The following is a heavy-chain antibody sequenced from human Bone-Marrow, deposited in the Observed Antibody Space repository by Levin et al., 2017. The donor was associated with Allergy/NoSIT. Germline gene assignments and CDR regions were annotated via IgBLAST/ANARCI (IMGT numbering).Heavy chain of an antibody. CDR2: INLNSGNP. CDR3: ARVPVVAVGTTINHLDY. D-gene: IGHD2-15*01. J-gene: IGHJ4*02. Sequence: GASVKVSCKTSGYTFSTHALNWVRQAPGQGLEWMGWINLNSGNPTYAQDFRGRFIFSLDALVSTAYLQIRNLRAEDTAVYYCARVPVVAVGTTINHLDYWGQGTLVTVSS. V-gene: IGHV7-4-1*02. CDR1: GYTFSTHA.